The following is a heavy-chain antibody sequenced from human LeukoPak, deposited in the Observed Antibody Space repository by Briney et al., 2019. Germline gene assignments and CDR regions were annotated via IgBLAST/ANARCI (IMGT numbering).Heavy chain of an antibody. CDR2: IIPIFGTA. J-gene: IGHJ6*03. V-gene: IGHV1-69*05. D-gene: IGHD2/OR15-2a*01. Sequence: GASVKVSCKASGGTFSSYAISWVRQAPGQGLEWMGGIIPIFGTANYAQKFQGRVTITTDESTSTAYMELSSLRSEDTAVYYCARDRGEYGYYYMDVWGKGTTVTVSS. CDR3: ARDRGEYGYYYMDV. CDR1: GGTFSSYA.